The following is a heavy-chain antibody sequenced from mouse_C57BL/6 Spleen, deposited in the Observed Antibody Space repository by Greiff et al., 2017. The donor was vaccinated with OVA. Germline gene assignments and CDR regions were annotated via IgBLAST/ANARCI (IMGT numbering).Heavy chain of an antibody. J-gene: IGHJ3*01. D-gene: IGHD1-1*01. Sequence: EVQLQESGPGMVKPSQSLSLTCTVTGYSITSGYDWHWIRHFPGNKLEWMGYISYSGSTNYNPSLKSRISITHDTSKNHFFLKLNSVTTEDTATYYCARDDYYGSTPPWFAYWGQGTLVTVSA. V-gene: IGHV3-1*01. CDR2: ISYSGST. CDR1: GYSITSGYD. CDR3: ARDDYYGSTPPWFAY.